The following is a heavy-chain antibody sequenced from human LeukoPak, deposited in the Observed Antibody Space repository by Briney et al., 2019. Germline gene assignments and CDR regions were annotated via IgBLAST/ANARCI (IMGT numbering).Heavy chain of an antibody. Sequence: GPSVQVSCKASGFTFTSSAMQWVRQARGQRLEWIGWIVVGSGNTNYAQKFQERVTITRDMSTSTAYMELSSLRSEDTAVYYCAAGIVGATWEYYYYGMDVWGQGTTVTVSS. D-gene: IGHD1-26*01. CDR2: IVVGSGNT. J-gene: IGHJ6*02. V-gene: IGHV1-58*02. CDR1: GFTFTSSA. CDR3: AAGIVGATWEYYYYGMDV.